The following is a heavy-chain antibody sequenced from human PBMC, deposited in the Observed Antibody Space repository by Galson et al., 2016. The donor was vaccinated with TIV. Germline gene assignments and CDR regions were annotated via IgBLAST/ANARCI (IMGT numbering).Heavy chain of an antibody. Sequence: SLRLSCAASGFSFSRNAMHWVRQAPGRGLEWVALISDGGNTYYPDSVKGRFTISRDNSKNTLYLQMNSLRVEDTAVYYCARDRVVDATYYYYYYGMDVWGQGTAVTVSS. CDR3: ARDRVVDATYYYYYYGMDV. CDR1: GFSFSRNA. V-gene: IGHV3-30*14. CDR2: ISDGGNT. J-gene: IGHJ6*02. D-gene: IGHD2-15*01.